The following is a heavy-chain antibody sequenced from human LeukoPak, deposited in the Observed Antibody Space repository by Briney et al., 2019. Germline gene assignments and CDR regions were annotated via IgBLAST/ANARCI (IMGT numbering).Heavy chain of an antibody. CDR3: ARSGYSRLSWFDP. Sequence: PGGSLRLSCAASGFTFSSYAMSWVRQPPGKGLEWVSGISGSGGTTYYADSVKGRFTISRDNAKNSLYLQMNSLRAEDTAVYYCARSGYSRLSWFDPWGQGTLVTVSS. CDR1: GFTFSSYA. CDR2: ISGSGGTT. V-gene: IGHV3-23*01. J-gene: IGHJ5*02. D-gene: IGHD3-3*01.